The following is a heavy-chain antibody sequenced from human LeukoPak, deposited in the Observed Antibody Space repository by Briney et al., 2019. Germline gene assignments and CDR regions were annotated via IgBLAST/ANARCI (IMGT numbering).Heavy chain of an antibody. CDR2: IWYDGSNK. J-gene: IGHJ4*02. V-gene: IGHV3-33*01. CDR1: GFTFSSYG. Sequence: PGRSLRLSCAASGFTFSSYGMHWVRQAPGKGLEWVAVIWYDGSNKYYADSVKGRFTISRDNSKNTLYLQMNSLRAEDTAVYYCARDETAAAGIEYWGQGTLVTVSS. CDR3: ARDETAAAGIEY. D-gene: IGHD6-13*01.